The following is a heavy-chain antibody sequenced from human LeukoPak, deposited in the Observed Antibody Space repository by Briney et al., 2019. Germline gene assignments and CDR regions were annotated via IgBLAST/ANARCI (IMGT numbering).Heavy chain of an antibody. Sequence: SGRSLRLSCAASGVTFSSFAMHWVRQAPGKGLEWVAVISYHGRDTYYADSVKGRFTISRDNSKNTLYLQLNSLRAEDTAVYYCAAQPCSVGRCYLDYWGQGTLVTVSS. D-gene: IGHD2-15*01. V-gene: IGHV3-30*04. J-gene: IGHJ4*02. CDR1: GVTFSSFA. CDR2: ISYHGRDT. CDR3: AAQPCSVGRCYLDY.